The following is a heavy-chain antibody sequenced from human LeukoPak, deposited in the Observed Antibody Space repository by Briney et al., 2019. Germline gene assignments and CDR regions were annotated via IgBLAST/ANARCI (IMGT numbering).Heavy chain of an antibody. CDR3: ITEPHDYGDFTFGY. Sequence: PGGSLRLFCGASELAFKNVWMSWVRQAPGKGLEWVGRISSKSDGGTTDYAAPVKGRFTISRDDSTNTLSLQMSGLKAEDTALYFCITEPHDYGDFTFGYWGQGTLVTVSS. V-gene: IGHV3-15*01. CDR1: ELAFKNVW. J-gene: IGHJ4*02. CDR2: ISSKSDGGTT. D-gene: IGHD4-17*01.